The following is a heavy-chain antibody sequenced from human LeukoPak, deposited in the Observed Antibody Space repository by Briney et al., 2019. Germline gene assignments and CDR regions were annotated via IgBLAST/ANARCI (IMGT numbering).Heavy chain of an antibody. Sequence: SGGSLRLSCAASGFTFSSYSMNWVRQAPGKGLEWVSYISSSSSTIYYADSVKGRFTISRDNAKSSLYLQMNSLRAEDTALYYCVRDLYGATSYWGQGTLVTVSS. D-gene: IGHD4/OR15-4a*01. CDR3: VRDLYGATSY. CDR2: ISSSSSTI. V-gene: IGHV3-48*04. CDR1: GFTFSSYS. J-gene: IGHJ4*02.